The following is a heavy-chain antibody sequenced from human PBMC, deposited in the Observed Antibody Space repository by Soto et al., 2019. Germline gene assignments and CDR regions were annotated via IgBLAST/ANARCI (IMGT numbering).Heavy chain of an antibody. CDR3: ARVLDYGDLNFDY. CDR2: IYYSGST. D-gene: IGHD4-17*01. J-gene: IGHJ4*02. CDR1: GGSISSYY. V-gene: IGHV4-59*08. Sequence: PSETLSLTCTVSGGSISSYYWSWIRQPPGKGLEWIGYIYYSGSTNYNPSLKSRVTISVDTSKNQFSLKLSSVTAADTAVYYCARVLDYGDLNFDYWGQRTLITVSS.